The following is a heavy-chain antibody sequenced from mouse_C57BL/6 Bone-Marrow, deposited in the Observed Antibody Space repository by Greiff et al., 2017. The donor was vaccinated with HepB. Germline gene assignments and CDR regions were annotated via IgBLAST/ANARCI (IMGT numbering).Heavy chain of an antibody. CDR1: GYTFTDYN. CDR3: ARTYSNWVWYAMDY. Sequence: EVMLVESGPELVKPGASVKIPCKASGYTFTDYNMDWVKQSHGKSLEWIGDINPNNGGTIYNQKFKGKATLTVDKSSSTAYMELRSLTSEDTAVYYCARTYSNWVWYAMDYWGQGTSVTVSS. CDR2: INPNNGGT. J-gene: IGHJ4*01. V-gene: IGHV1-18*01. D-gene: IGHD2-5*01.